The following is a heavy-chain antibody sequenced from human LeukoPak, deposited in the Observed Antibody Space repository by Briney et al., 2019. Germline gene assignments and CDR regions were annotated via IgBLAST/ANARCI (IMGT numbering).Heavy chain of an antibody. V-gene: IGHV4-4*07. CDR3: ARALQGGSGSSPGWFDP. J-gene: IGHJ5*02. Sequence: SETLSLTCIASGGSINSYYWSWIRQPAGKGLEWIGRIYTSGNINYNPSLKSRVTMSVDTSKNQFSLKLSSVTAADTAVYYCARALQGGSGSSPGWFDPWGQGTLVTVSS. CDR2: IYTSGNI. D-gene: IGHD3-10*01. CDR1: GGSINSYY.